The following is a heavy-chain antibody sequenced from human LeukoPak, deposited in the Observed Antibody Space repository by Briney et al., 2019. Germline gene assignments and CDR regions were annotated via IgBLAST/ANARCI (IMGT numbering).Heavy chain of an antibody. V-gene: IGHV4-59*01. CDR1: GGSISSYL. CDR3: ARDGGEVGKTTWFDP. CDR2: ISRGGDT. J-gene: IGHJ5*02. Sequence: SETLSLTCTVFGGSISSYLWSWIRQPPGKGLEWIGFISRGGDTKYNPSLKSRVTISVDTSKSQFSLRLSSVTAADTAVYYCARDGGEVGKTTWFDPWGQGTQVTVSP. D-gene: IGHD1-26*01.